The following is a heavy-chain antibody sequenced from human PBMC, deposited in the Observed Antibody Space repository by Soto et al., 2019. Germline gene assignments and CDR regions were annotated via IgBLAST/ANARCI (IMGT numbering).Heavy chain of an antibody. CDR1: GYTSTDYY. CDR2: INPNSGNT. V-gene: IGHV1-2*02. J-gene: IGHJ4*02. CDR3: ARVMSSGWYGDY. Sequence: GASVKVSCKPSGYTSTDYYIHWVRQAPGQGLEWMGWINPNSGNTNYAQRFQGRVTMTRDTSIGTVYMYLSSLRFDDTAVYYCARVMSSGWYGDYWGQGTLVTVSS. D-gene: IGHD6-19*01.